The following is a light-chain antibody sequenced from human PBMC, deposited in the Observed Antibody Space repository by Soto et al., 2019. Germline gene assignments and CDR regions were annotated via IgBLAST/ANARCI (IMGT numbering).Light chain of an antibody. CDR2: TNN. CDR3: AAWDDSLNGAV. V-gene: IGLV1-44*01. Sequence: QAVVTQPPSASGTPGQRVTISCSGSSSNIGSNTVNGYQQLPGTAPKLLIYTNNQRPSGVPDRFSGSKSGTSASLAISGLQSEDEADYYCAAWDDSLNGAVFGGGTQLTVL. CDR1: SSNIGSNT. J-gene: IGLJ7*01.